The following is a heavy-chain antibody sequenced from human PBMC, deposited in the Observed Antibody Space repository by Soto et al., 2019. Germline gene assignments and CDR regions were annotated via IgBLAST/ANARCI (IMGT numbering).Heavy chain of an antibody. V-gene: IGHV2-5*02. CDR1: GFSLSTSGVG. CDR3: ARKGSGDYALDY. Sequence: QITLKESGPPLVKPTQTLTLTCTLSGFSLSTSGVGVGWIRQSPGKALEWLAVIYWDDVKHYSPSLERRLTITKDTTESEVVLTMTNIDPVDTATYYCARKGSGDYALDYWGQGILVTVSS. J-gene: IGHJ4*02. D-gene: IGHD4-17*01. CDR2: IYWDDVK.